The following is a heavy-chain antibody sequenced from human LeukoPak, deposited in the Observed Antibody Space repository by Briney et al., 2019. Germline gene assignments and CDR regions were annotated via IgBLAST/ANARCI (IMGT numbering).Heavy chain of an antibody. J-gene: IGHJ4*02. CDR3: ARSLGDSSGYYKEYYFDY. V-gene: IGHV1-69*06. Sequence: SVKVSCKASGGTFNSYAISWVRQAPGQGLEWMGGIIPIFGTTNYARKFRGRVTLTADKSTRTAYMELSSLRSEDTAVYYCARSLGDSSGYYKEYYFDYWGQGTLVTVSS. CDR2: IIPIFGTT. CDR1: GGTFNSYA. D-gene: IGHD3-22*01.